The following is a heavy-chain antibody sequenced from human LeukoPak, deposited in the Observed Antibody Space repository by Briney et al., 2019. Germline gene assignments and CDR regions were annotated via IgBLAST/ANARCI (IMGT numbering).Heavy chain of an antibody. CDR3: AKDPPYYYGSGTRRAHDAFDI. D-gene: IGHD3-10*01. CDR2: ISYDGSNK. V-gene: IGHV3-30*04. J-gene: IGHJ3*02. CDR1: GFTFSSYA. Sequence: PGRSLRLSCAASGFTFSSYAMHWVRQAPGKGLEWVAVISYDGSNKYYADSVKGRFTISRDNSKNTLYLQMNSLRAEDTAVYYCAKDPPYYYGSGTRRAHDAFDIWGQGTMVTVSS.